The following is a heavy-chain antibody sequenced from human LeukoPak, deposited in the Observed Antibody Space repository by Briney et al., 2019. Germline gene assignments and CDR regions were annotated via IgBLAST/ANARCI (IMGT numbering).Heavy chain of an antibody. CDR1: GFTFGKYW. Sequence: GGSLRLSCVASGFTFGKYWMSWVRQAPGKGLEWVAVISYDGSNKYYADSVKGRFTISRDNSKNTLYLQMNSLRGEDTAVYYCARAPGYTYGDYFYYFGMDVWGQGTTVTVSS. CDR3: ARAPGYTYGDYFYYFGMDV. V-gene: IGHV3-30-3*01. CDR2: ISYDGSNK. D-gene: IGHD5-18*01. J-gene: IGHJ6*02.